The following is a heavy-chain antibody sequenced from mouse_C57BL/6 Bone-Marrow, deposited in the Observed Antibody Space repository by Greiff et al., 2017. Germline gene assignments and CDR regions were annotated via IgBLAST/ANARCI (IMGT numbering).Heavy chain of an antibody. CDR3: ARGPYSNPYAMDY. CDR2: SRNKANDYTT. D-gene: IGHD2-5*01. Sequence: EVKLVESGGGLVQSGRSLRLSCATSGFTFSDFYMEWVRQAPGKGLEWIAASRNKANDYTTEYSASVKGRFIVSRDTSQSILYLQMNALRAEDTAIYYCARGPYSNPYAMDYWGQGTSVTVSS. J-gene: IGHJ4*01. V-gene: IGHV7-1*01. CDR1: GFTFSDFY.